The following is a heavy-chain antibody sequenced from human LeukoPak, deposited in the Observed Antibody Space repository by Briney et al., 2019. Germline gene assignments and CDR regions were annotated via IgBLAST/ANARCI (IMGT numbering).Heavy chain of an antibody. J-gene: IGHJ6*03. CDR3: AGGSMTTVTTSPYYYYYMDV. V-gene: IGHV4-31*03. Sequence: SETLSLTCTVSGGSISSGGYYWSWIRQHPGKGLEWIGYIYYSGSTYYNPSLKSRVTISVDTSKNQFSLKLSSVTAADTAVYYCAGGSMTTVTTSPYYYYYMDVWGKGTTVTVSS. D-gene: IGHD4-11*01. CDR1: GGSISSGGYY. CDR2: IYYSGST.